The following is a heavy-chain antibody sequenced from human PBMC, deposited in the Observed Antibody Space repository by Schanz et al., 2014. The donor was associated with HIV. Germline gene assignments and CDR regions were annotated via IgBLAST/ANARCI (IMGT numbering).Heavy chain of an antibody. J-gene: IGHJ4*02. V-gene: IGHV3-33*05. CDR1: GFTFDNYG. Sequence: QEQLVESGGGVVQPGRSLRLSCAASGFTFDNYGMHWVRQAPGKGLEWVAVISYDGSNKHYADSVNGRFTISRDNSKNTLYLQMTTLRIDDTAVYYCAKPEYDSRGNSQSHFDYWGQGTLVTVSS. CDR2: ISYDGSNK. D-gene: IGHD3-22*01. CDR3: AKPEYDSRGNSQSHFDY.